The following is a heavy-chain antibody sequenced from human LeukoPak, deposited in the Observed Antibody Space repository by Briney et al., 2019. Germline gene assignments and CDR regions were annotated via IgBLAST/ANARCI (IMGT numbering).Heavy chain of an antibody. CDR2: VYTSGST. J-gene: IGHJ4*02. CDR3: ARGGEVGGTGSRFDY. D-gene: IGHD1-26*01. Sequence: SETLSLTCNVPGGTISSYYWSWIRQAAGKGLEWIGRVYTSGSTNYNPSLKRRVTMSVETSKSQLSLKLSSVNAADTAISYWARGGEVGGTGSRFDYWGQGTLVTV. CDR1: GGTISSYY. V-gene: IGHV4-4*07.